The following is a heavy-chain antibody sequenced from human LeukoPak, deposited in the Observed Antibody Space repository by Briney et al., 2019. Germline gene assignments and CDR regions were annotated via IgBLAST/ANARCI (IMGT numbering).Heavy chain of an antibody. CDR1: GYTFTGYY. D-gene: IGHD5-12*01. CDR2: ISAYNGNT. V-gene: IGHV1-18*04. J-gene: IGHJ4*02. CDR3: ARGIVATPFDY. Sequence: ASVKVSCKASGYTFTGYYMHWVRQAPGQGLEWMGWISAYNGNTNYAQKLQGRVTMTTDTSTSTAYMELRSLRSDDTAVYYCARGIVATPFDYWGQGTLVTVSS.